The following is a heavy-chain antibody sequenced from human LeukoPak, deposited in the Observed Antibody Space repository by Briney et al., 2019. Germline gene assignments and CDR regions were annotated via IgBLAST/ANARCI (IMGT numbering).Heavy chain of an antibody. CDR2: IDPSDSYT. CDR1: GYSFTNYW. CDR3: ATGASKVTTDFANY. J-gene: IGHJ4*02. V-gene: IGHV5-10-1*01. Sequence: GESLKISCKGSGYSFTNYWISWVRQMPGKGLEWMGRIDPSDSYTRYSPSFEGHVTISVDKSISTAFLQWNSLKASDSAMYYCATGASKVTTDFANYWGQGTQVAVSS. D-gene: IGHD4-17*01.